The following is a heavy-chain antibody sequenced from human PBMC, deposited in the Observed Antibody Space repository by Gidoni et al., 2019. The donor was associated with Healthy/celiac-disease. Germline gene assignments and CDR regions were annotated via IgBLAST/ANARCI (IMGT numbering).Heavy chain of an antibody. CDR1: VGSISSYY. V-gene: IGHV4-59*01. CDR2: IYYSGST. Sequence: QVQLQESGPGLVKPSETLSLTCPVSVGSISSYYWSWLRQPPGKGLEWIGYIYYSGSTNYNPSLKSRVTISVDTSKNQFSLKLSSVTAADTAVYYCARDLTNDYGGNPQYFDLWGRGTLVTVSS. CDR3: ARDLTNDYGGNPQYFDL. D-gene: IGHD4-17*01. J-gene: IGHJ2*01.